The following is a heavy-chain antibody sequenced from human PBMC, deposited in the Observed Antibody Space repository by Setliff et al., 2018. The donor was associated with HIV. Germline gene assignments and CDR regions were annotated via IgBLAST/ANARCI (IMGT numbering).Heavy chain of an antibody. Sequence: ASVKVSCKASGGTFRGYAISWVRQAPGQGLEWMGGIIPIFGIPNYAQKFQGRVTMTRDTSTSTVYMELSSLRSEDTAVYYCARAGVVVAATSYYYGMDVWGQGTTVTVSS. V-gene: IGHV1-69*10. J-gene: IGHJ6*02. CDR1: GGTFRGYA. D-gene: IGHD2-15*01. CDR2: IIPIFGIP. CDR3: ARAGVVVAATSYYYGMDV.